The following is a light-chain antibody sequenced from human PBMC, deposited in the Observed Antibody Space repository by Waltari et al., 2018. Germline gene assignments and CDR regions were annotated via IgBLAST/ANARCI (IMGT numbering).Light chain of an antibody. CDR1: SSDVGGYNY. Sequence: QSALTQPASVSGSPGQPITISCTGTSSDVGGYNYVLWYQHHPGKAPKLMIYDVSKRPSGVSNRFSGSKSGNTASLTISGLQAEDEADYYCTSYTSSYTYVFGTGTKVTVL. CDR3: TSYTSSYTYV. CDR2: DVS. V-gene: IGLV2-14*03. J-gene: IGLJ1*01.